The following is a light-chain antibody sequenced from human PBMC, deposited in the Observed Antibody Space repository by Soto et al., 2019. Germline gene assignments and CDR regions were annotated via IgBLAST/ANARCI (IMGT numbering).Light chain of an antibody. V-gene: IGLV1-40*01. Sequence: QSMLTQPPSVSGAPGQRVTISCTGSSSNIGAGYDVHWYQQLPGTAPKFLIYGNSNRPSGVPDRFSGSKSGTSASLAITGLQAEDEADYYCQSYDSSLSGSVFGGGTKLTVL. CDR3: QSYDSSLSGSV. J-gene: IGLJ3*02. CDR2: GNS. CDR1: SSNIGAGYD.